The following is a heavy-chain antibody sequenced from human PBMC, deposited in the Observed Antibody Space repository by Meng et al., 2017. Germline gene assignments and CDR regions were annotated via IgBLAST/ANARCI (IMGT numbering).Heavy chain of an antibody. CDR1: GFTFSDYY. V-gene: IGHV3-69-1*01. CDR2: ISSSSTI. D-gene: IGHD3-9*01. CDR3: ARLLSLVIITSLTRIYYFDY. J-gene: IGHJ4*02. Sequence: GESLKISCAASGFTFSDYYMNWVRQAPGKGLEWVSSISSSSTIYYVDSVKGRFTISRDNAKNSLYLQMNSLRAEDTAVYYCARLLSLVIITSLTRIYYFDYWGQGTLVTVSS.